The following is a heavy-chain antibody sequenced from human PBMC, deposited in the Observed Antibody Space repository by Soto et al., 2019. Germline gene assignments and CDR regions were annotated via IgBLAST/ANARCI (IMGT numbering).Heavy chain of an antibody. CDR3: ARDRIEMATNYYYGRDV. D-gene: IGHD5-12*01. V-gene: IGHV4-31*03. J-gene: IGHJ6*02. CDR2: IYYSGST. Sequence: QVQLQESGPGLVKPSQTLSLTCTVSGGSISSGGYYWSWIRQHPGKGLEWIGYIYYSGSTYYNPSLKIRVTISVDTSKNQFSLKLSSVTAADTAVYYCARDRIEMATNYYYGRDVWGQGTTVTVSS. CDR1: GGSISSGGYY.